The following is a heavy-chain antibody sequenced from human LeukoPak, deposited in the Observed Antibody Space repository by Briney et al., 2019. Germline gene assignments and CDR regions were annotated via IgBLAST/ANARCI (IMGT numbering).Heavy chain of an antibody. J-gene: IGHJ6*03. CDR3: ARDGYYDSSGPLYYYMDV. CDR1: GFTFSSYS. CDR2: ISSSSSTI. Sequence: GGSLRLSCAASGFTFSSYSMNWVRQAPGKGLEWVSYISSSSSTIYYADSVKGRFTTSRDNAKNSLYLQMNSLRAEDTAVYYCARDGYYDSSGPLYYYMDVWGKGTTVTVSS. D-gene: IGHD3-22*01. V-gene: IGHV3-48*01.